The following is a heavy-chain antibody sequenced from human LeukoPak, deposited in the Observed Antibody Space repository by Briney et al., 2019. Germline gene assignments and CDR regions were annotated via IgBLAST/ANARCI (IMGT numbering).Heavy chain of an antibody. D-gene: IGHD6-19*01. CDR1: GLTFSSYA. J-gene: IGHJ4*02. CDR3: AKANSGWHRFDY. CDR2: ISGSGGST. V-gene: IGHV3-23*01. Sequence: GGSLRLSCAASGLTFSSYAMSWVRQAPGKGLEWVSAISGSGGSTYYADSVKGRFTISRDNSKNTLYLQMNSLRAEDTAVYYCAKANSGWHRFDYWGQGTLVTVSS.